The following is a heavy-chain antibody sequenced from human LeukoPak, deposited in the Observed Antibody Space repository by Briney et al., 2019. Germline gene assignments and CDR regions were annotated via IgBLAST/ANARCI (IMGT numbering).Heavy chain of an antibody. CDR2: IKSKTDGGTI. CDR3: ITAYY. Sequence: GGSLRLSCAASGFTFRNAWMNWVRLAPGKGLEWVGRIKSKTDGGTIDYAAPLKGRFTISRDDSENTLRLQMNGLKTEDTAVYYCITAYYWGQGTLVTVSS. CDR1: GFTFRNAW. V-gene: IGHV3-15*01. D-gene: IGHD2-21*01. J-gene: IGHJ4*02.